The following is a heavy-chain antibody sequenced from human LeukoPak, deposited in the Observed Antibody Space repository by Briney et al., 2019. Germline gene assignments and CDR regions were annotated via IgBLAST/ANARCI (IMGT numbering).Heavy chain of an antibody. J-gene: IGHJ4*02. Sequence: PGRSLRLSCAASGFTFSSYAMHWVRQAPGKGLEWVAIISYDGRNENYADSVKGRFTISRDKSKNTLYLQMNSLRAEDTVVYYCARTYSSGWYYFDYWGQGTLVTVSS. V-gene: IGHV3-30*04. CDR3: ARTYSSGWYYFDY. CDR2: ISYDGRNE. D-gene: IGHD6-19*01. CDR1: GFTFSSYA.